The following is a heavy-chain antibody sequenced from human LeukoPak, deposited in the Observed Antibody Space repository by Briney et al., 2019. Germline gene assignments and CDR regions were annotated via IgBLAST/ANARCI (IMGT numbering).Heavy chain of an antibody. D-gene: IGHD2-2*01. V-gene: IGHV3-21*04. Sequence: GGTLRLSCAASGFTFSSYSMNWVRQAPGKGLEWVSSISSSSSYIYYADSVKGRFTISRDNAKNSLYLQMNRLRADDTAFYYCARGSSFSNFWGQGTLVTVSS. J-gene: IGHJ4*02. CDR3: ARGSSFSNF. CDR2: ISSSSSYI. CDR1: GFTFSSYS.